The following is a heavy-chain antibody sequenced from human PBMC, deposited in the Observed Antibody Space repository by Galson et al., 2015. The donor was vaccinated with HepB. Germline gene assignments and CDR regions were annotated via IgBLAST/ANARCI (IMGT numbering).Heavy chain of an antibody. J-gene: IGHJ4*02. Sequence: SVKVSCKASGGTFSRYAINWMRQAPGQGPEWMGGIIPIFGPSKYAQKFQGRVTITADEFTNTVFMELSSLTFEDTAVYYCARDHNGEGILTGSPFDSWGQGTLVTASS. V-gene: IGHV1-69*13. CDR2: IIPIFGPS. CDR3: ARDHNGEGILTGSPFDS. CDR1: GGTFSRYA. D-gene: IGHD3-9*01.